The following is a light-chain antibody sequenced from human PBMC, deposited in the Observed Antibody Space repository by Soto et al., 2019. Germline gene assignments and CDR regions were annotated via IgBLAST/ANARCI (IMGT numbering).Light chain of an antibody. V-gene: IGLV4-69*01. CDR3: QTWGTGLV. CDR1: SGHSSYA. J-gene: IGLJ2*01. Sequence: QSVLTPSPSASASLGASVNLTCTLSSGHSSYAIACHQQQPEQGPRYLRKLNSDGSHSKGDGIPDRFSGSSSGAERYLTISSLQSEDEADYYCQTWGTGLVFGGGTKLTVL. CDR2: LNSDGSH.